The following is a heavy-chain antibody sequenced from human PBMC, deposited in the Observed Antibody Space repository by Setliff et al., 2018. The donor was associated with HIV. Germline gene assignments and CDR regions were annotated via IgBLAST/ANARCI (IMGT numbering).Heavy chain of an antibody. CDR2: ISSSSSYI. CDR1: GFTFSEIE. CDR3: ARDTAELLGLYYYYGMDV. D-gene: IGHD1-26*01. Sequence: GSLRLSCTASGFTFSEIEANWVRQAPGKGLEWVSSISSSSSYIYYADSVKGRFTISRDNAKNSLYLQMNSLRAEDTAVYYCARDTAELLGLYYYYGMDVWGQGTTVTVSS. V-gene: IGHV3-21*01. J-gene: IGHJ6*02.